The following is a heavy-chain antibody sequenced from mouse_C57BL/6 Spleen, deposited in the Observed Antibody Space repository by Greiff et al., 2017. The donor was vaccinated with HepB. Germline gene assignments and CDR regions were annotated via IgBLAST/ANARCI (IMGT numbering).Heavy chain of an antibody. V-gene: IGHV1-85*01. CDR1: GYTFTSYD. CDR3: ARGGGFSTGTGFAY. Sequence: QVQLQQSGPELVKPGASVKLSCKASGYTFTSYDINWVKQRPGQGLEWIGWIYPRDGSTKYNEMFKGKATLTVDTSSSTAYMELHSLTSEDSAVCFCARGGGFSTGTGFAYWGQGTLVTVSA. D-gene: IGHD4-1*01. CDR2: IYPRDGST. J-gene: IGHJ3*01.